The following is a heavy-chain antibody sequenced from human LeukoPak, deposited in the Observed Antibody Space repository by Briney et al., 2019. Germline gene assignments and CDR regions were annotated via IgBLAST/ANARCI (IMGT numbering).Heavy chain of an antibody. D-gene: IGHD6-19*01. V-gene: IGHV3-23*01. CDR1: GFTFSSYA. CDR2: ISGGGGST. Sequence: GGSLRLSCAASGFTFSSYAMSWVRQAPGRGLAWVSAISGGGGSTYYADSVKGRFTISRDNSKNTLYLQMNSLRAEDTAVYYCAKDHGGWYGGYYFDYWGQGTLVTVSS. J-gene: IGHJ4*02. CDR3: AKDHGGWYGGYYFDY.